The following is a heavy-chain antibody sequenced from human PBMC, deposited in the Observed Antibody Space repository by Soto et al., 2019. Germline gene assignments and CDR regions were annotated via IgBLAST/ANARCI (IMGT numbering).Heavy chain of an antibody. V-gene: IGHV4-4*07. CDR3: AITTGIDDSSGYYYVPYAFDI. CDR1: GDSISSYY. J-gene: IGHJ3*02. Sequence: PSETLSLTCTVSGDSISSYYWSWIRQPAGKGLEWIGRVYFSGNINYNPSLRSRVTMSVDTSKNQFSLRLTFVSAPDTAMYYCAITTGIDDSSGYYYVPYAFDIWGQGTMVTVSS. CDR2: VYFSGNI. D-gene: IGHD3-22*01.